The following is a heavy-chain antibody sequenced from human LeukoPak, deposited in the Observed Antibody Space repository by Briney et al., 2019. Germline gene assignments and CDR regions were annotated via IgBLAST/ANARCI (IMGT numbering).Heavy chain of an antibody. CDR1: GYTFTGYY. CDR2: INPNSGGT. D-gene: IGHD3-10*01. CDR3: ARGGLTMVRGGLNWFDP. J-gene: IGHJ5*02. V-gene: IGHV1-2*02. Sequence: ASVKVSCKASGYTFTGYYMHWVRQAPGQGLEWMGWINPNSGGTNYAQKFQGRVTMTRDTSISTAYMELSRLRSDDTAVYYCARGGLTMVRGGLNWFDPWGQGTLVTVSS.